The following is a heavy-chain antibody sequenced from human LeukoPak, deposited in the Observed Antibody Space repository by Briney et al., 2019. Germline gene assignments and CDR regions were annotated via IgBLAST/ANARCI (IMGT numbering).Heavy chain of an antibody. J-gene: IGHJ5*01. Sequence: ASVKVSCKASGYTFSGYSMHWVRQAPGQGLEWMGRINPNSGVTYYAQRFQGRVTMTSDTSITTAYMELSSLTSDDTATYYCARDASNWSAFDSWGQGTLVIVSS. CDR3: ARDASNWSAFDS. CDR1: GYTFSGYS. D-gene: IGHD1-20*01. V-gene: IGHV1-2*06. CDR2: INPNSGVT.